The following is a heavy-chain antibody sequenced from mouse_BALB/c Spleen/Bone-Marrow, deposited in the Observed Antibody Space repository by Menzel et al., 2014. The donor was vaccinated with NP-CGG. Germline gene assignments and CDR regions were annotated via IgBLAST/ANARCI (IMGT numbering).Heavy chain of an antibody. J-gene: IGHJ3*01. V-gene: IGHV14-3*02. D-gene: IGHD2-1*01. CDR3: ARKGNYGAWFAY. CDR1: GFNIKDTY. Sequence: VQLKDSGAELVKPGASVKLSCTASGFNIKDTYMHWVKQRPEQGLEWIGRIDPANGNTKYDPKFQGKATITADTSSNTAILQLSSWTSEDTAVYYGARKGNYGAWFAYWGQGTLVTVSA. CDR2: IDPANGNT.